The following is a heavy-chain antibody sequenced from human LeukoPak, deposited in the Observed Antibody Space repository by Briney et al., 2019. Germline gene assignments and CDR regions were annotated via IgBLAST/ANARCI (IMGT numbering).Heavy chain of an antibody. Sequence: PSETLSLTCTVSGGSISSYYWSWIRQPPGKGLEWIGYIYYSGSTNYNPSLKSRVTISVDTSKNQFSLKLSSVTAADTAVYYCARYSADYDILTGYPYYYYSGMDVWGQGTTVTVSS. J-gene: IGHJ6*02. CDR2: IYYSGST. CDR1: GGSISSYY. CDR3: ARYSADYDILTGYPYYYYSGMDV. D-gene: IGHD3-9*01. V-gene: IGHV4-59*01.